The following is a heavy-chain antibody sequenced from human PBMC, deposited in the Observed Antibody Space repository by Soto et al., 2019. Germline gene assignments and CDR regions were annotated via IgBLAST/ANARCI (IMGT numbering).Heavy chain of an antibody. CDR2: IYYSGST. D-gene: IGHD3-16*02. CDR3: ARDRLPYYDYIWGSYRVGYFDY. CDR1: GGSISSGGYY. Sequence: SETLSLTCTVSGGSISSGGYYWSWIRQHPGKGLEWIGYIYYSGSTYYNPSLKSRVTISVDTSKNQFSLKLASVTAAETAVYYCARDRLPYYDYIWGSYRVGYFDYWGQGTLVTVSS. J-gene: IGHJ4*02. V-gene: IGHV4-31*03.